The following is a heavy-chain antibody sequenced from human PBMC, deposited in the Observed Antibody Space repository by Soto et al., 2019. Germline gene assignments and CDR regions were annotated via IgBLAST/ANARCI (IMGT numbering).Heavy chain of an antibody. CDR3: AKDNTLQWFDP. CDR2: FNGNGGLT. Sequence: VWSLRLSCATSGFTFSSYAMTWVRQAPGKGLEWVSTFNGNGGLTYYADSVKGRFTISRDNSKNTLYLQMDSLRAEDTAIYYCAKDNTLQWFDPWGHGTMVTVSS. V-gene: IGHV3-23*01. J-gene: IGHJ5*02. CDR1: GFTFSSYA. D-gene: IGHD2-15*01.